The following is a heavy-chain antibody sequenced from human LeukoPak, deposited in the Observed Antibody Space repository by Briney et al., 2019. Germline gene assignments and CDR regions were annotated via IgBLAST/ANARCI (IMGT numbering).Heavy chain of an antibody. CDR1: GGSISSSSYY. D-gene: IGHD6-19*01. CDR2: IYYSGST. Sequence: SETLSLTCTVSGGSISSSSYYWGWIRQPPGKGLEWIGSIYYSGSTYYNPSLKSRVTISVDTSKNQFSLKLSSVTAADTAVYYCARDMGSGWYNDAFDIWGQGTMVTVSS. CDR3: ARDMGSGWYNDAFDI. V-gene: IGHV4-39*07. J-gene: IGHJ3*02.